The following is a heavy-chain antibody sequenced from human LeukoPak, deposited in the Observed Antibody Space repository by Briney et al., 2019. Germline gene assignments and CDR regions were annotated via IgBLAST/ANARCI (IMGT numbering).Heavy chain of an antibody. CDR1: LGSISSSSYY. V-gene: IGHV4-39*01. J-gene: IGHJ4*02. CDR3: ARRVVITYGHFVH. Sequence: PSETLSLTPTVPLGSISSSSYYWGWIRQPPGKGLECIGSIYYSWSTYYNPSVESRVNISVDTSKNQFSLKLSSVTAADTAVYYCARRVVITYGHFVHWGQGTLVTVSS. CDR2: IYYSWST. D-gene: IGHD3-22*01.